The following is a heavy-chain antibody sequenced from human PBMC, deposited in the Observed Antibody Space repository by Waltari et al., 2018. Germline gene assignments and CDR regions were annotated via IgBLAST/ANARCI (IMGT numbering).Heavy chain of an antibody. J-gene: IGHJ3*02. CDR2: IYYSGTT. CDR3: ARGLGYCSSNRCFDAFDI. V-gene: IGHV4-59*01. CDR1: GGSISSYY. D-gene: IGHD2-2*01. Sequence: QVQLQESGPGLVKPSETLSLTCTVSGGSISSYYWSWLRQPPGKALDWIGYIYYSGTTNYDPPLTSRVTISVDTSKNQFSRKLSSVTVADTAVYYWARGLGYCSSNRCFDAFDIWGQGTMVTVSS.